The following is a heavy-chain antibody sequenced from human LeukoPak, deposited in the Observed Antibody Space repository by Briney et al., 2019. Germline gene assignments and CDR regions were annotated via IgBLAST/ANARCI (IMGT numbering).Heavy chain of an antibody. D-gene: IGHD3-22*01. V-gene: IGHV1-69*04. CDR1: GGTFSSYA. Sequence: GASVKVSCKASGGTFSSYAISWVRQAPGQGLEWMGRIIPILGIANYAQKFQGRVTITADKSTSTAYMELRSLRSDDTAVYYCVRDRARERYYYDSSGYYGYFDYWGQGTLVTVSS. J-gene: IGHJ4*02. CDR2: IIPILGIA. CDR3: VRDRARERYYYDSSGYYGYFDY.